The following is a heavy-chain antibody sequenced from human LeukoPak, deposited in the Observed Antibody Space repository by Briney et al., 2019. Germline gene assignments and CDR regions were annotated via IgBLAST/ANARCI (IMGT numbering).Heavy chain of an antibody. CDR2: IGSDNKP. J-gene: IGHJ6*02. V-gene: IGHV3-23*01. CDR3: AKDSIAAAGVYYYYGMDV. CDR1: GFTFSAYA. Sequence: GGALGLSGEAWGFTFSAYAVTWVRQAPGQRFEWVSSIGSDNKPHYSESVKGRFAISRDNSKNTLYLQMNSLRAEDTAVYYCAKDSIAAAGVYYYYGMDVWGQGTTVTVSS. D-gene: IGHD6-13*01.